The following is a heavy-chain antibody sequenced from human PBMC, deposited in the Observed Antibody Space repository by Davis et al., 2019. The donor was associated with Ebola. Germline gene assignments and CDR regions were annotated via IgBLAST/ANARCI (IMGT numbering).Heavy chain of an antibody. CDR3: AREGAYGGYYYYYYNYMDV. CDR2: ISSSSSTI. V-gene: IGHV3-48*04. Sequence: PGGSLRLSCAASGFTFSSYSMNWVRQAPGKGLEWVSYISSSSSTIYYADSVKGRFTISRDNAKNSLYLQMNSLRAEDTAVYYCAREGAYGGYYYYYYNYMDVWGKGTTVTVSS. D-gene: IGHD4-23*01. CDR1: GFTFSSYS. J-gene: IGHJ6*03.